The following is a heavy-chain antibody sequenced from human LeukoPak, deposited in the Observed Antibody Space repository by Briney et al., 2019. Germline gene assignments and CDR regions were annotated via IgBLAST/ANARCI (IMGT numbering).Heavy chain of an antibody. CDR2: IYTSGST. V-gene: IGHV4-61*02. D-gene: IGHD6-13*01. CDR1: GGSISSGSYY. Sequence: SETLSLTYTVSGGSISSGSYYWSWIRQPAGKGLEWIGRIYTSGSTNYDPSLKSRVTISVDTSKNQFSLKLSSVTAADTAVYYCARDVGLVVKEPNIAAAGTRYFDYWGQGTLVTVSS. J-gene: IGHJ4*02. CDR3: ARDVGLVVKEPNIAAAGTRYFDY.